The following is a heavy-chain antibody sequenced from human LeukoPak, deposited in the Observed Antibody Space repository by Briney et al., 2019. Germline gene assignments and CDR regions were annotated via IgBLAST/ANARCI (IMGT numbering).Heavy chain of an antibody. J-gene: IGHJ4*02. V-gene: IGHV3-21*01. CDR1: GFTFSSYS. CDR2: ISSTSSFI. CDR3: ATSKYSGGY. D-gene: IGHD1-26*01. Sequence: PGGSLRLSCAASGFTFSSYSMNWVRQAPGKGLEWVSSISSTSSFIYYADSLKGRFTISRDNAKNSLYLQMNSLRAEDTAVYYCATSKYSGGYWGQGTLVTVSS.